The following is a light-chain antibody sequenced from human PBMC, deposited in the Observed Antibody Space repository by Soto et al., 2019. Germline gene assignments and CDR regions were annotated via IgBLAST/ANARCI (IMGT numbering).Light chain of an antibody. CDR3: QQYNGCPWT. Sequence: MVLPQSPGTLSLSPGERATLSCRASQSVSSSYLAWYQQKPGQAPRLLMYGASTRATGIPARFSGSGSETEFTLTITGLQSEDFAVYYCQQYNGCPWTFGLGTKVDIK. J-gene: IGKJ1*01. CDR1: QSVSSSY. V-gene: IGKV3-15*01. CDR2: GAS.